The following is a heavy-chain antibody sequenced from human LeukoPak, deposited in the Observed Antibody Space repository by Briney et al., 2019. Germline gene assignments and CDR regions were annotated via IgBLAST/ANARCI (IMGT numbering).Heavy chain of an antibody. J-gene: IGHJ4*02. V-gene: IGHV3-66*01. Sequence: GGSLRLSCAASGFTVSSNCMSWVRQAPGKGLEWVSVIYSGGSTYYADSVKGRFTISRDNSKNTLYPQMNSLRAEDTAVYYCARTPTYYDSSGYYGYWGQGTQVTVSS. CDR3: ARTPTYYDSSGYYGY. CDR2: IYSGGST. D-gene: IGHD3-22*01. CDR1: GFTVSSNC.